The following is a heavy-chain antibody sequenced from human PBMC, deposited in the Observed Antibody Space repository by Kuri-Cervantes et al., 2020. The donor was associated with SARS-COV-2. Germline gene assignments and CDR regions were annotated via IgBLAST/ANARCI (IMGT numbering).Heavy chain of an antibody. Sequence: SETLSLTCTVSDGSISSSSYYWGWIRQPPGKGLEWIGSIYHSGSTYYNPSLKSRVTISVDTSKNQFSLKLSSVTAADTAVYYCARLKRGSNWFDPWGQGTLVTVSS. CDR2: IYHSGST. J-gene: IGHJ5*02. CDR3: ARLKRGSNWFDP. CDR1: DGSISSSSYY. D-gene: IGHD2-15*01. V-gene: IGHV4-39*07.